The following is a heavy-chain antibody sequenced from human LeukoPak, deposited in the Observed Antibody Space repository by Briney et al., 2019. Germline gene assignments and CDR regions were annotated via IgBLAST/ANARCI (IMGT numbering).Heavy chain of an antibody. V-gene: IGHV7-4-1*02. J-gene: IGHJ4*02. CDR2: INTNTGNP. D-gene: IGHD6-19*01. Sequence: ASVKVSCKTSGYTFTSYAMNWVRQAPGQGLEWMGWINTNTGNPTYAQGFIRRFVFFLDTSVSTAYLQISSLKAEDTAVYYCAFISSGWSILFWGQGTLVTVSS. CDR1: GYTFTSYA. CDR3: AFISSGWSILF.